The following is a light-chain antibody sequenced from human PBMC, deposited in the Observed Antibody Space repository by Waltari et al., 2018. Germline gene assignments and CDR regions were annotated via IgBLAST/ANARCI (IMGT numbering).Light chain of an antibody. CDR2: ADD. V-gene: IGLV1-36*01. Sequence: QSVLTQTPSVSEAPRQRVTISCSGSRSNIGNNAVNWYQQVPGKAPKLLVFADDLLPSGGSGRFFGSKSGTSASLAISGLRSEDEGVYFCAAWDDSLKGVLFGGGTKLTVL. CDR3: AAWDDSLKGVL. CDR1: RSNIGNNA. J-gene: IGLJ2*01.